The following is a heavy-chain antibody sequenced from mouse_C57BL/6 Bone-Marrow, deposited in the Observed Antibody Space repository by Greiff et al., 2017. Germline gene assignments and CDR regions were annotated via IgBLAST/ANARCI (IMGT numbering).Heavy chain of an antibody. CDR1: GYAFSSYW. CDR3: ARIPYYYYGSSYAYFDV. V-gene: IGHV1-80*01. J-gene: IGHJ1*03. D-gene: IGHD1-1*01. CDR2: IYPGDGDT. Sequence: QVQLQQSGAELVKPGASVKISCKASGYAFSSYWMNWVQQRPGKGLEWIGQIYPGDGDTNYNGKVKGKATLTADKSSSTAYMQLSSLTSEDSAVYFCARIPYYYYGSSYAYFDVWGTGTTVTVSS.